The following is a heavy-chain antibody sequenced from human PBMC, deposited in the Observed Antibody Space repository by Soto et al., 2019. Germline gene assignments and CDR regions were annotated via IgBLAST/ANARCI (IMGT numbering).Heavy chain of an antibody. V-gene: IGHV3-74*01. CDR1: GFTFSSRW. CDR2: INSDGSTT. CDR3: ARDTGYSTDY. D-gene: IGHD4-4*01. Sequence: EVRLVESGGGLVQPGGSLRLSCATSGFTFSSRWMHWVRQAPGKGLVWVSYINSDGSTTTYADSVKGRFTISRDNAKNTVYLQMNSLRVDDTAVYYCARDTGYSTDYWGQGTLVTVSS. J-gene: IGHJ4*02.